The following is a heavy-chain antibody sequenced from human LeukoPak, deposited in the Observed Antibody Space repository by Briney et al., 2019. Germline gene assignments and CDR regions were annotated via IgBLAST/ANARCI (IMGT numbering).Heavy chain of an antibody. J-gene: IGHJ4*02. Sequence: GGSLRLSCVVSGITLSNYGMSWVRQAPGKGLEWVGRTRNKANSYTTEYAASVKGRFTISRDDSKNSLYLQMNSLKTEDTAVYYCARVEGAVAASRALDYWGQGTLVTVSS. V-gene: IGHV3-72*01. CDR2: TRNKANSYTT. CDR1: GITLSNYG. CDR3: ARVEGAVAASRALDY. D-gene: IGHD6-19*01.